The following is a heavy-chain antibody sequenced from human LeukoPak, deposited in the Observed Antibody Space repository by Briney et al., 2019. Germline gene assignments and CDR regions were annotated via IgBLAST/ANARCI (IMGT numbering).Heavy chain of an antibody. J-gene: IGHJ5*02. CDR1: GGTFNNSA. CDR3: ARDVHGDYGSGWFDP. CDR2: IMPLFGTA. V-gene: IGHV1-69*05. Sequence: SVKVSCKTSGGTFNNSAVSWVRQAPGQGLEWLGGIMPLFGTAGYAQMFQGRVTITKDESTRTVYLELTSLTSDDTAVYYCARDVHGDYGSGWFDPWGQGTLVPVSS. D-gene: IGHD4-17*01.